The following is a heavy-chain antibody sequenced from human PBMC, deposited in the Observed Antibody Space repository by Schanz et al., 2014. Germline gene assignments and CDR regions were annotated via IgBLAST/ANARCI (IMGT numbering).Heavy chain of an antibody. CDR3: ARVRYFGPGIAYYGVDV. J-gene: IGHJ6*02. CDR2: MNPKNGAT. D-gene: IGHD3-10*01. CDR1: RYDFRDYY. Sequence: QAQLVQSGAEVKRSGASVKISCKASRYDFRDYYVQWVRQAPGYGLEWVGRMNPKNGATIYAQKFQGRVSMTRDMFTSTAYMEVRSLRHDDTAVYYCARVRYFGPGIAYYGVDVWGQGTAVSVS. V-gene: IGHV1-2*06.